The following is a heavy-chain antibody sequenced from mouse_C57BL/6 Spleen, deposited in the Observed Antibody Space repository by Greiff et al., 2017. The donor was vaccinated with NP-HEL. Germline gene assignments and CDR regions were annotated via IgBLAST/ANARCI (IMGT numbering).Heavy chain of an antibody. D-gene: IGHD2-5*01. CDR2: IYPGSGNT. J-gene: IGHJ1*03. Sequence: QVQLQQSGPELVKPGASVKISCKASGYSFTSYYIHWVKQRPGQGLEWIGWIYPGSGNTKYNEKFKGKATLTADTSSSTAYMQLSSLTSEDSAVYYCARREYSNYPLWYFDGWGTGTTVTVSS. CDR1: GYSFTSYY. CDR3: ARREYSNYPLWYFDG. V-gene: IGHV1-66*01.